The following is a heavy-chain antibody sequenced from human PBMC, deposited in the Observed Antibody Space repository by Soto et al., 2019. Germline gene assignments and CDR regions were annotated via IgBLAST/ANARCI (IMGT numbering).Heavy chain of an antibody. Sequence: QVQLVESGGGVVQPGRSLRLSCAASGFIFNTYHIHWVRQAPGKGLEWVALISYDGSNKYYADSVKVRFTISRDNSKNTLYLQMNSVRGEDTAVYYCARDDSGMGVWGQGTTVTVSS. CDR1: GFIFNTYH. CDR3: ARDDSGMGV. J-gene: IGHJ6*02. CDR2: ISYDGSNK. V-gene: IGHV3-33*01. D-gene: IGHD2-21*01.